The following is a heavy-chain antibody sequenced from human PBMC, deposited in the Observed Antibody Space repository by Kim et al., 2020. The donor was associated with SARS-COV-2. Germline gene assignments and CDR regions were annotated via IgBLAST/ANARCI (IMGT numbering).Heavy chain of an antibody. Sequence: GGSLRLSCAASGFTFSSYAMSWVRQAPGKGLEWVSVIYSGGSSTYYADSVKGRFTISRDNSKNTLYLQMNSLRAEDTAVYYCAKGGRSWYVRKKETTDYFDYWGQGTLVTVSS. V-gene: IGHV3-23*03. CDR3: AKGGRSWYVRKKETTDYFDY. D-gene: IGHD6-13*01. CDR1: GFTFSSYA. J-gene: IGHJ4*02. CDR2: IYSGGSST.